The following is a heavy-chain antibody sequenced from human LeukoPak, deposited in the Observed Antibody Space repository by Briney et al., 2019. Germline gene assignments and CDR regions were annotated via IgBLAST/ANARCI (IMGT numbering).Heavy chain of an antibody. Sequence: GGSLRLSCAASGFTFDDYAMHWVRQAPGKGLEWVSGISWNSGSIGYADSVKGRFTISRDNAKNSLYLQMNSLRAEDTALYYCALTASMEWLLYGPFDYWGQGTLVTVSS. CDR1: GFTFDDYA. D-gene: IGHD3-3*01. J-gene: IGHJ4*02. CDR2: ISWNSGSI. V-gene: IGHV3-9*01. CDR3: ALTASMEWLLYGPFDY.